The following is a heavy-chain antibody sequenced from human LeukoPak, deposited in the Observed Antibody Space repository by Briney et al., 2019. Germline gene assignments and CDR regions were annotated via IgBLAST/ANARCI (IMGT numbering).Heavy chain of an antibody. CDR1: GFTFSNYS. D-gene: IGHD5-24*01. CDR2: ISSSSGTI. Sequence: PGGSLRLSCAASGFTFSNYSMHWVRQAPGKGLEWVSYISSSSGTIYYADSVKGRFTISRDNAKNSLYLQMNSLRDEDTAVYYCARAAYNAADYWGQGTLVTVSS. CDR3: ARAAYNAADY. V-gene: IGHV3-48*02. J-gene: IGHJ4*02.